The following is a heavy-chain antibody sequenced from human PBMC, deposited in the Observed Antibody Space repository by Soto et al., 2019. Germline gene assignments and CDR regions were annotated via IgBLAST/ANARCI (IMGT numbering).Heavy chain of an antibody. V-gene: IGHV3-74*01. J-gene: IGHJ4*02. Sequence: YWMXXXXQXPGXXXVWVSRVNPDGRTTSYADSVRGRFTISXXNAKXTXXXXXXSXRAEDTALYYCTRVEISAWGKFDSWGQGTLVTVSS. CDR3: TRVEISAWGKFDS. D-gene: IGHD3-16*01. CDR1: YW. CDR2: VNPDGRTT.